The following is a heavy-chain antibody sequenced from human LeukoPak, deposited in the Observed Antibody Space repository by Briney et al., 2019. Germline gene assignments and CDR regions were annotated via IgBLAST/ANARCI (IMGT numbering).Heavy chain of an antibody. CDR1: GFTFSSYA. D-gene: IGHD6-19*01. CDR3: AKTMTAGYSSGPSDY. J-gene: IGHJ4*02. CDR2: ISGGGGTT. Sequence: PGGSLRLSCAASGFTFSSYAMSWVRQAPGKGLEWVSVISGGGGTTYYVDSVKGRFTISRDNAKNTLYLLMNSLRAEDTAVFYCAKTMTAGYSSGPSDYWGQGTLVTVSS. V-gene: IGHV3-23*01.